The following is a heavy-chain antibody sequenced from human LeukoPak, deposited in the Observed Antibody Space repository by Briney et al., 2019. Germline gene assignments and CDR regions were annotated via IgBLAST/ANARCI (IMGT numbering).Heavy chain of an antibody. CDR2: IIPIFGTA. V-gene: IGHV1-69*06. J-gene: IGHJ4*02. CDR3: ARNSLVRGVPPDY. D-gene: IGHD3-10*01. Sequence: SVKVSCKASGGGFSSYAISWVRQAPGQGLEWMGGIIPIFGTANYAQKFQGRVTITADKSTSTAYMELSSLRSEDTAVYYCARNSLVRGVPPDYWGQGTLVTVSS. CDR1: GGGFSSYA.